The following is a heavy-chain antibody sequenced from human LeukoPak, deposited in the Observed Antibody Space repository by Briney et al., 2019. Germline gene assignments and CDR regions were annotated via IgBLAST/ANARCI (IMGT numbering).Heavy chain of an antibody. J-gene: IGHJ4*02. CDR3: ARSAFGKLLQDDY. CDR1: GYTFTGYY. D-gene: IGHD3-10*01. CDR2: INPNSGGT. V-gene: IGHV1-2*02. Sequence: GASVKVSCKASGYTFTGYYMHWVRQAPGQGLEWMGWINPNSGGTNYAQKFQGRVTMTRDTSISTAYMELSRLRSDDTAVYYCARSAFGKLLQDDYWGQGTLVTVSS.